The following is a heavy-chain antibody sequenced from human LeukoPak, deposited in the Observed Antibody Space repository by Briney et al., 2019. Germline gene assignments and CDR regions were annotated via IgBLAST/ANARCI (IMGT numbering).Heavy chain of an antibody. CDR3: AREDTGVAFDI. CDR1: RFTSSSYE. J-gene: IGHJ3*02. CDR2: ISGSGIK. Sequence: GGSLRLSCAASRFTSSSYEVNWVRQAPGKGLEWVSYISGSGIKHYADSVKGRFTISRDNAKNSLYLQMNSLRVEDTAVYYCAREDTGVAFDIWGQGTTVTV. V-gene: IGHV3-48*03. D-gene: IGHD2-8*01.